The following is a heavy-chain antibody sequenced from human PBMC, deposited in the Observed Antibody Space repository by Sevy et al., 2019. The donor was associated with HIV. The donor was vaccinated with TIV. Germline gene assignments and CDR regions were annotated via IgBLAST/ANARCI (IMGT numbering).Heavy chain of an antibody. D-gene: IGHD5-12*01. J-gene: IGHJ5*02. Sequence: SETLSLTCSVSGGPISSYYWSWIRQPPGKRLEWIGYIHYSGSTNCNPSLNSRLTISVDTSKNQFSLRLTSVTAADTAVYHCARAPPVRSGDDSLNWIDPWGQGILVTVSS. CDR2: IHYSGST. CDR1: GGPISSYY. V-gene: IGHV4-59*01. CDR3: ARAPPVRSGDDSLNWIDP.